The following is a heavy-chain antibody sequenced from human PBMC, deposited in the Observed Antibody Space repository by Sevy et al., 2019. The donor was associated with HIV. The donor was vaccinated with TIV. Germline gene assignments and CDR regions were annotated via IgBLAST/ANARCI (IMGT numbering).Heavy chain of an antibody. CDR2: ISIISSYI. CDR3: ATPPQYSSGWYLYFDY. D-gene: IGHD6-19*01. CDR1: GFTFSSYS. Sequence: GGSLRLSCAASGFTFSSYSMNWVRQAPGKGLEWVSSISIISSYIYYADSGKGRFTISSDNTKNSLYLQMNSMRAEDTAVYYCATPPQYSSGWYLYFDYWGQGTLVTVSS. J-gene: IGHJ4*02. V-gene: IGHV3-21*01.